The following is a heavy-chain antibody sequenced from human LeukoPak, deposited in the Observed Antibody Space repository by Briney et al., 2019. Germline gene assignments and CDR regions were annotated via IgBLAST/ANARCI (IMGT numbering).Heavy chain of an antibody. CDR1: GYSISSGYY. D-gene: IGHD3-3*01. Sequence: SETLSLTCAVSGYSISSGYYWGWIRQPPGKGLEWIGSIYHSGSTYYNPSLKSRVTISVDTSKNQFSLKLSSVTAADTAVYYCARHLSGFWSGYPYWGQGTLVTVSS. CDR2: IYHSGST. V-gene: IGHV4-38-2*01. CDR3: ARHLSGFWSGYPY. J-gene: IGHJ4*02.